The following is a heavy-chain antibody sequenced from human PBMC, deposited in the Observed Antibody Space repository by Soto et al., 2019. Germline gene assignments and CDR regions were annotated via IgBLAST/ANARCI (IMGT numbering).Heavy chain of an antibody. CDR1: GFTLNTYS. J-gene: IGHJ4*02. V-gene: IGHV3-30-3*01. CDR2: VSFDGVNK. D-gene: IGHD6-13*01. CDR3: AIDPDLIEAAGNYFDY. Sequence: PGGSLRLSCSVSGFTLNTYSMHWVRQAPGKGLEWVAVVSFDGVNKHYRDSVKGRFTISRDIAKNMLYLQMTSLRLEDTALYYCAIDPDLIEAAGNYFDYWGQGTLVTVSS.